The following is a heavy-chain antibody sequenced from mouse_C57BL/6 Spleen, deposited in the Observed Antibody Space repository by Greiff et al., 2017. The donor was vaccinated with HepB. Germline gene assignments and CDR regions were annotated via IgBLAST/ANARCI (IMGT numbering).Heavy chain of an antibody. Sequence: EVKLQESGPELVKPGASVKMSCKASGYTFTDYNMHWVKQSHGKSLEWIGYINPNNGGTSYNQKFKGKATLTVNKSSSTAYMELRSLTSEDSAVYYCARDYDYDDAYYFDYWGQGTTLTVSS. J-gene: IGHJ2*01. CDR1: GYTFTDYN. CDR2: INPNNGGT. CDR3: ARDYDYDDAYYFDY. V-gene: IGHV1-22*01. D-gene: IGHD2-4*01.